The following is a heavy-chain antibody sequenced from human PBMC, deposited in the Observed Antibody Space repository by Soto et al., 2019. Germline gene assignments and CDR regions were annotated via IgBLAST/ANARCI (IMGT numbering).Heavy chain of an antibody. D-gene: IGHD2-2*02. CDR2: TYHSGST. CDR1: GGSISSGGYS. Sequence: PSETLSLTCAVSGGSISSGGYSWSWIRQPPGKGLEWIGYTYHSGSTYYNPSLKSRVTISVDRSKNQFSPKLSSVTAADTAVYYCARGPIGYCSSTSCYTGIVWFDPWGQGTLVTVSS. V-gene: IGHV4-30-2*01. J-gene: IGHJ5*02. CDR3: ARGPIGYCSSTSCYTGIVWFDP.